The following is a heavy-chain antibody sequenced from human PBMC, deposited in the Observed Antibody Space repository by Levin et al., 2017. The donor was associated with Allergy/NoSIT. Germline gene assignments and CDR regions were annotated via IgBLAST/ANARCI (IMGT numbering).Heavy chain of an antibody. D-gene: IGHD3-22*01. J-gene: IGHJ4*02. V-gene: IGHV4-61*01. CDR1: GGSVSSGSYY. CDR2: IYYSGST. CDR3: ARWSYYHTSGLRYFDY. Sequence: SETLSLTCTVSGGSVSSGSYYWSWIRQPPGKGLEWIGYIYYSGSTNYNPSLKSRVTISVDTSKNQFSLKLSSVTAADTAVYYCARWSYYHTSGLRYFDYWGQGALVTVSS.